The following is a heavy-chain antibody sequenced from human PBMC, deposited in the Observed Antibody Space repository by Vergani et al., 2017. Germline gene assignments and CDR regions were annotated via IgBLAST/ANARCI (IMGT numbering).Heavy chain of an antibody. CDR3: AKDLHDPYSSSWYIDY. V-gene: IGHV3-23*01. D-gene: IGHD6-13*01. J-gene: IGHJ4*02. CDR1: GFTFSSYA. Sequence: EVQLLESGGGLVQPGGSLRLSCAASGFTFSSYAMSWVRQAPGKGLEWVSAISGSGGSTYYADSVKGRFTISRDNSKNTLYLQMNSLRAEDTAAYYCAKDLHDPYSSSWYIDYWGQGTLVTVSS. CDR2: ISGSGGST.